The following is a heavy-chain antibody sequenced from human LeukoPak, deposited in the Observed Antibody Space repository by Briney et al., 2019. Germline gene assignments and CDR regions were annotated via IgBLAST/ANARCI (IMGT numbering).Heavy chain of an antibody. Sequence: GGSLRLSCAASGFTFSSYEMNWVRQAPGKGLEWVSYISSSGSTIYYADSVKGRFTISRDNSKNTLYLQMNSLRAEDTAVYYCARDGQWLAKYYYYMDVWGKGTTVTVSS. CDR2: ISSSGSTI. V-gene: IGHV3-48*03. CDR3: ARDGQWLAKYYYYMDV. D-gene: IGHD6-19*01. J-gene: IGHJ6*03. CDR1: GFTFSSYE.